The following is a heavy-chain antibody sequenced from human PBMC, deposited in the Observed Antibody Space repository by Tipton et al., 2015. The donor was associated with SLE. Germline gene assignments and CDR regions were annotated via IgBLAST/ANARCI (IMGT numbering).Heavy chain of an antibody. D-gene: IGHD1-1*01. J-gene: IGHJ5*01. CDR1: GDMSSNYW. CDR3: ARWGTWFDS. V-gene: IGHV5-51*03. CDR2: IFPGDSDP. Sequence: QLVQSGAGVKKPGESLKISCKTSGDMSSNYWIGWVRQMPGRGLEWMGIIFPGDSDPLYSPSFQGQVTISADRSISTAYLQWSSLKASDSAIYYCARWGTWFDSWGQGTLVTVSS.